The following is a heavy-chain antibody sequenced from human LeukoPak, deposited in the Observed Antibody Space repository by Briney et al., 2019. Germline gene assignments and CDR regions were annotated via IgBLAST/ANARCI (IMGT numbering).Heavy chain of an antibody. CDR3: ARVSSRGNNRFDY. Sequence: SQTLSLTCAISGDSVSSNSATWNWIRQSPSRGLEWLGRTYYTSKWYDDYAVSVKSRITINPDTSKNQFSLQLNSVTPEDTAIYYCARVSSRGNNRFDYWGQGTLVTVSS. D-gene: IGHD1-14*01. V-gene: IGHV6-1*01. CDR2: TYYTSKWYD. CDR1: GDSVSSNSAT. J-gene: IGHJ4*02.